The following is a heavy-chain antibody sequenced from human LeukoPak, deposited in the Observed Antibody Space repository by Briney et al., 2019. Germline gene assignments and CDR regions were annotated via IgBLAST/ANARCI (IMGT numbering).Heavy chain of an antibody. J-gene: IGHJ4*02. V-gene: IGHV4-34*01. CDR2: INHSGST. CDR1: GGSFSGYY. Sequence: PSETLSLTCAVYGGSFSGYYWSWIRQPPGKGLEWIGEINHSGSTNYNPSLKSRVTISVDTSKNQFSLKLSSVTAADTAVYYCARRRLVPTGCYYWGQGTLVTVSS. D-gene: IGHD3-9*01. CDR3: ARRRLVPTGCYY.